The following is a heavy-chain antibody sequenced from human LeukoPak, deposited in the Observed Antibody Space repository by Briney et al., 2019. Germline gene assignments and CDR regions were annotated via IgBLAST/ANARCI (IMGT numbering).Heavy chain of an antibody. CDR3: ASLAVVVPAAMI. CDR2: IYHSGST. D-gene: IGHD2-2*01. V-gene: IGHV4-30-2*01. Sequence: SQTLSLTCAVSGGSISSGGYSWSWIRQPPGKGLEWIGYIYHSGSTYHNPSLKSRVTISVDRSKNQFSLKLSSVTAADTAVYYCASLAVVVPAAMIWGQGTLVTVSS. CDR1: GGSISSGGYS. J-gene: IGHJ4*02.